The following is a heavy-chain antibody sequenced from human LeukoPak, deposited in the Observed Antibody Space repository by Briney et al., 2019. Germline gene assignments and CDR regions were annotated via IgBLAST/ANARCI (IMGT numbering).Heavy chain of an antibody. Sequence: ASVKVSCKASGYTFTGYYMHWVRQAPGQGLEWMGWINPNSGDTNYGQKFQGRVTMTRDTSISTAYMELSRLRSDDTAVYYCARDATYYYGSGSYYTGYYYMDVWGKGTTVTVSS. CDR1: GYTFTGYY. J-gene: IGHJ6*03. D-gene: IGHD3-10*01. CDR3: ARDATYYYGSGSYYTGYYYMDV. CDR2: INPNSGDT. V-gene: IGHV1-2*02.